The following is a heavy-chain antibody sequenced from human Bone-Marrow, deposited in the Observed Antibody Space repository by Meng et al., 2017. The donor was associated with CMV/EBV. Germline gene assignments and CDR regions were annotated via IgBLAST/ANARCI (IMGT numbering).Heavy chain of an antibody. CDR1: GGSISSYY. J-gene: IGHJ4*02. CDR2: IYYSGST. V-gene: IGHV4-59*01. CDR3: ARGGSHYDFWSEKFDY. Sequence: SETLSLTRTVSGGSISSYYWSWIRQPPGKGLAWIGYIYYSGSTNYNPSLKRRVTISVDTSKNQFPLKLSSVTAADTAVYYCARGGSHYDFWSEKFDYWGQGTLVTFSS. D-gene: IGHD3-3*01.